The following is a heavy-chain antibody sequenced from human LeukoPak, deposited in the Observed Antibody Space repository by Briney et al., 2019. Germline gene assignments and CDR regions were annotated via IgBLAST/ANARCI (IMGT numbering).Heavy chain of an antibody. V-gene: IGHV4-59*01. CDR2: VYYSGGT. CDR3: ARGDGSFDY. J-gene: IGHJ4*02. CDR1: GGSISGYY. Sequence: SETLSLTCTVSGGSISGYYWSWIRQPPGQGLEWIGYVYYSGGTNYNPSLNSRVTMTVDTSKNQFSLKLSSVTAADTAVYYCARGDGSFDYWGQGTLVTVSS. D-gene: IGHD5-24*01.